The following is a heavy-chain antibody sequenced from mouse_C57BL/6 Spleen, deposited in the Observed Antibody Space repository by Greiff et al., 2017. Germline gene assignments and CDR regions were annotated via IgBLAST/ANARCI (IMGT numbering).Heavy chain of an antibody. CDR1: GFNIKNTY. CDR2: IDPANGNT. Sequence: VQLQQSVAELVRPGASVKLSCTASGFNIKNTYMHWVKQRPEQGLEWIGKIDPANGNTKYAPKFQGKATITADTSSNTAYLQLSSLPAADNAIFYCCRSDGSGDALDYWGQGTSVTVSS. V-gene: IGHV14-3*01. J-gene: IGHJ4*01. D-gene: IGHD2-3*01. CDR3: CRSDGSGDALDY.